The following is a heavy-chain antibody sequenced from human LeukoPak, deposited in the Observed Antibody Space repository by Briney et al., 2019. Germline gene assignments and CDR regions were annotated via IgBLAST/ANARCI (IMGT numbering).Heavy chain of an antibody. CDR3: ARAYCGGDCYIEADDAFDI. Sequence: SVKVSCKASGGTFSSYAISWVRQAPGQGLEWMGGIIPIFGTASYAQKFQGRVTITADESTSTAYMELSSLRSEDTAVYYCARAYCGGDCYIEADDAFDIWGQGTMVTVSS. V-gene: IGHV1-69*13. J-gene: IGHJ3*02. CDR1: GGTFSSYA. D-gene: IGHD2-21*02. CDR2: IIPIFGTA.